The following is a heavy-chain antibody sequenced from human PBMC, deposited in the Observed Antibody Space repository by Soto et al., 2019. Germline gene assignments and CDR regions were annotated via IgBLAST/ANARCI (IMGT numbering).Heavy chain of an antibody. J-gene: IGHJ4*02. V-gene: IGHV3-23*01. CDR2: INGGGGRT. D-gene: IGHD6-13*01. CDR3: ARDSIAVAPY. Sequence: PGGSLRLSCAVSGLTYMKYAMSWVRQAPGKGLEWVSGINGGGGRTYYADSVKGRFSISRDNAKNSLYLQMNSLRDEDTAVYYCARDSIAVAPYRGQGTLVTVSS. CDR1: GLTYMKYA.